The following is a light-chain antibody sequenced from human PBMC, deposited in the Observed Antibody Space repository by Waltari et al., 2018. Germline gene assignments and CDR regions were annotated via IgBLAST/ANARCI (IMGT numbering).Light chain of an antibody. CDR1: QTIRTH. CDR2: AAS. J-gene: IGKJ1*01. Sequence: IQMTQSPSSLSASVGDTVTVTCRASQTIRTHLNWYQQKPATAPKLLIYAASTLHRGVPSRFSGSGSGTDFTLTVTNLQPDDFAIYFCQQSFSSPWTFGQGTRV. V-gene: IGKV1-39*01. CDR3: QQSFSSPWT.